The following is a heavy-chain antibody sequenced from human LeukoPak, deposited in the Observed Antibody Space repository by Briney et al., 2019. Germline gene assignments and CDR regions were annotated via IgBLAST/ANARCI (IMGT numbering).Heavy chain of an antibody. J-gene: IGHJ4*02. D-gene: IGHD6-13*01. V-gene: IGHV3-21*01. CDR3: AREPTYSSSWHTTCDY. CDR1: GFTFSSYN. Sequence: GGSLRLSCAASGFTFSSYNMNWVRQAPGKGLGWVSSITSGSSYIYYADSVKGRFTISRDNAKNSLYLQMNSLRAEDTAVYYCAREPTYSSSWHTTCDYWGQGTLVTVSS. CDR2: ITSGSSYI.